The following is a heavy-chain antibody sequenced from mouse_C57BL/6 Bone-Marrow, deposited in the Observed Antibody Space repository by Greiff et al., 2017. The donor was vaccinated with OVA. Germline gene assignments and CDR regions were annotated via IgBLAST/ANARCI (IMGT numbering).Heavy chain of an antibody. J-gene: IGHJ4*01. D-gene: IGHD2-5*01. Sequence: VQLQQSGAELVRPGSSVKMSCKTSGYTFTSYGINWVKQRPGQGLEWIGYIYIGSGYTEYNEKLKGKGKRTADTSSSTAYMQLSSQTSEDYASYFCAGPYSNYAMDYWGQGTSVTVSS. CDR1: GYTFTSYG. CDR2: IYIGSGYT. CDR3: AGPYSNYAMDY. V-gene: IGHV1-58*01.